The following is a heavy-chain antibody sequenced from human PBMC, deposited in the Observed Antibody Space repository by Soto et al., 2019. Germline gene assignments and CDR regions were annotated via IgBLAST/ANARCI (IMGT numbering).Heavy chain of an antibody. CDR3: AREDIVVVPAADYYYYYGMDV. V-gene: IGHV4-4*02. CDR1: GGSISSSNW. Sequence: QVQLQESGPGLVKPSGTLSLTCAVSGGSISSSNWWSWVRQPPGKGLEWIGEIYHSGSTNYNPSLKSRVTISVDKSKNQFSLKLSSVTAADTAVYYCAREDIVVVPAADYYYYYGMDVWGQGTTVTVSS. CDR2: IYHSGST. D-gene: IGHD2-2*01. J-gene: IGHJ6*02.